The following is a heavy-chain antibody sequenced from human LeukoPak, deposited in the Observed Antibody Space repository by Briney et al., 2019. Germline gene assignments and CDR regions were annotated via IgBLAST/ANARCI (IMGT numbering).Heavy chain of an antibody. D-gene: IGHD3-10*01. Sequence: SETLSLTCTVSGGSISSGSYYWSWIRQPAGKGLEWIGRIYTSGSTNYNPSLKSRLTISVDTSKNQFSLKLTSVTAADTAVYYCVRGPYGSSISNWFDPWGRGALVIVSS. V-gene: IGHV4-61*02. J-gene: IGHJ5*02. CDR2: IYTSGST. CDR3: VRGPYGSSISNWFDP. CDR1: GGSISSGSYY.